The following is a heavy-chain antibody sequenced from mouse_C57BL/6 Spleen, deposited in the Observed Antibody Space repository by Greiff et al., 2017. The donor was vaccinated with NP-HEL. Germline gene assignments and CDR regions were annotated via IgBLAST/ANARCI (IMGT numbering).Heavy chain of an antibody. J-gene: IGHJ2*01. CDR1: GYAFSSSW. CDR2: IYPGDGAT. D-gene: IGHD1-1*01. CDR3: ARGVYYGSSYGY. Sequence: VQLQQSGPELVKPGASVKISCKASGYAFSSSWMNWVKQRPGKGLEWIGRIYPGDGATNYNGNFKGKATLTAAKSSITAYMQLSSLTSEDSAVYFCARGVYYGSSYGYWGQGTTLTVSS. V-gene: IGHV1-82*01.